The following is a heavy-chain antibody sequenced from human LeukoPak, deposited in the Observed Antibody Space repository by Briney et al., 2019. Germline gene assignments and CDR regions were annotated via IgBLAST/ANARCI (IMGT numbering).Heavy chain of an antibody. V-gene: IGHV4-34*01. J-gene: IGHJ4*02. CDR1: GGSFSDYY. D-gene: IGHD3-22*01. CDR3: ARQHPHELLVVIAQAFTNYFDY. Sequence: SETLSLTCAVYGGSFSDYYWSWIRQPPGKGLEWIGEINHSGSTNYNPSLKSRVTISVDTSKNQFSLKLSSVTAADTAVYYCARQHPHELLVVIAQAFTNYFDYWGQGTLVTVSS. CDR2: INHSGST.